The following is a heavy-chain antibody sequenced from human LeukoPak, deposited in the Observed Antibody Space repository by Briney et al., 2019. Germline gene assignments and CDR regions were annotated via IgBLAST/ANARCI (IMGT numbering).Heavy chain of an antibody. J-gene: IGHJ4*02. CDR1: GFTFSGYA. D-gene: IGHD3-10*01. V-gene: IGHV3-23*01. CDR2: INTGGDGT. Sequence: GGSLRHSCAASGFTFSGYAMSWVRQAPGKGLEWISAINTGGDGTFYADSVKGRFTISRDNSMNTQYLQMNSLRAEDTAVFYCATFGSGSRRTNFFDYWGQGTLVIVSS. CDR3: ATFGSGSRRTNFFDY.